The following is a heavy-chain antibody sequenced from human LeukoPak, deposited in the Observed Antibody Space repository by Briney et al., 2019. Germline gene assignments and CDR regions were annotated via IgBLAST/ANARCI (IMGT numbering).Heavy chain of an antibody. CDR1: GYTLTELS. Sequence: ASVKVSCKVSGYTLTELSMHWVRQAPGKGLEWMGGFDPEDGETIYAQKFQGRVTMTEDTSTDTAYMELSSLRSEDTAVYYCATDRRGWYPPFWGYYYGMDVWGQGTTVTVSS. CDR2: FDPEDGET. V-gene: IGHV1-24*01. D-gene: IGHD6-19*01. CDR3: ATDRRGWYPPFWGYYYGMDV. J-gene: IGHJ6*02.